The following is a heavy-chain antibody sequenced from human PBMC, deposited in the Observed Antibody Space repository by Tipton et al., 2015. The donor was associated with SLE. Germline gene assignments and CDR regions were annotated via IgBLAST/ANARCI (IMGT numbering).Heavy chain of an antibody. CDR2: IYHSGST. CDR1: GYSISSGYY. V-gene: IGHV4-38-2*02. CDR3: AREGLIVVDRDYYGMDV. D-gene: IGHD3-22*01. J-gene: IGHJ6*02. Sequence: TLSLTCAVTGYSISSGYYWGWIRQPPGKGLEWIGSIYHSGSTYYNPSLKSRVTISVDTSKNQFSLKLSSVTAADTAVYYCAREGLIVVDRDYYGMDVWGQGTTVTVSS.